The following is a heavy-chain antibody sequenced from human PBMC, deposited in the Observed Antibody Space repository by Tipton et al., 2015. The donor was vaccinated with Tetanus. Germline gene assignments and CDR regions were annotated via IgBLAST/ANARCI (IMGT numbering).Heavy chain of an antibody. CDR1: GGSISSSSYY. V-gene: IGHV4-39*01. Sequence: TLSLTCTVSGGSISSSSYYWGWIRQPPGKGLEWIGSIYYSGSTYYNPSLKSRVTISVDTSKNQFSLKLSSVTAADTAVYYCARQGNIVVVPAATTLGPWGQGTLVTVSS. D-gene: IGHD2-2*01. J-gene: IGHJ5*02. CDR2: IYYSGST. CDR3: ARQGNIVVVPAATTLGP.